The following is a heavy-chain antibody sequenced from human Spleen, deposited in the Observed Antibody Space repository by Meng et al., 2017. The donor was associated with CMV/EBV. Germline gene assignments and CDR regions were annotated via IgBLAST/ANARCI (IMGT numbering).Heavy chain of an antibody. J-gene: IGHJ4*02. D-gene: IGHD6-13*01. V-gene: IGHV4-34*01. CDR2: INHSGST. Sequence: LSPTCAVYGGSFSGYYWSWIRQPAGKGLEWIGEINHSGSTNYNPSLKSRVTISVDTSKNQFSLKLSSVTAADTAVYYCASRGIAAAHWGQGTLVTVSS. CDR3: ASRGIAAAH. CDR1: GGSFSGYY.